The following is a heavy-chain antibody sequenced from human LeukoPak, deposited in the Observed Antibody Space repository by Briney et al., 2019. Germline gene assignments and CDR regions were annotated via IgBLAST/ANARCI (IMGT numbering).Heavy chain of an antibody. Sequence: GGSLRLSCAASGFTVSSNYMSRVRQAPGKGLVWVSVISNGGSTYYADSVKGRFTISRDNSKNTVYIQMNSLRAEDTAVYYCARDRWDYGSGFWYFDLWGRGTLVTVSS. V-gene: IGHV3-53*05. D-gene: IGHD3-10*01. CDR1: GFTVSSNY. CDR2: ISNGGST. J-gene: IGHJ2*01. CDR3: ARDRWDYGSGFWYFDL.